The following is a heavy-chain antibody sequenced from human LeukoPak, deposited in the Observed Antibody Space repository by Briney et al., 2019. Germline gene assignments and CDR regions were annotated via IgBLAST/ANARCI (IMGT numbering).Heavy chain of an antibody. J-gene: IGHJ4*02. CDR3: TKDIGYFDY. Sequence: GGSLRLSCAASGFTFSKAWMSWVRQAPGKGLEWVGRFKSKTDGGTTDYAAPVKGRFIVSRDDSKNTLYLQMNGLRTEDTAVYFCTKDIGYFDYWGRGTLVTVSS. CDR2: FKSKTDGGTT. V-gene: IGHV3-15*01. CDR1: GFTFSKAW.